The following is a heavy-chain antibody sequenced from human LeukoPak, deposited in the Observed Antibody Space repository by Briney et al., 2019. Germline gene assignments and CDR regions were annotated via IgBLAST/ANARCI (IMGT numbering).Heavy chain of an antibody. Sequence: SETLSLTCTLSGGSISSYYWSWIRQPPGKGLEWIGYIYYSGSTNYNPSLKSRVTISVDTSKNQFSLKLSSVTAADTAVYYCARQGVDDAFDIWGQGTMVTVSS. CDR3: ARQGVDDAFDI. V-gene: IGHV4-59*08. CDR1: GGSISSYY. J-gene: IGHJ3*02. CDR2: IYYSGST.